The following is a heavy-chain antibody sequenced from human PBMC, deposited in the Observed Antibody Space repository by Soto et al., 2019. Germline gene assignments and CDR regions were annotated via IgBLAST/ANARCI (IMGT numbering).Heavy chain of an antibody. CDR2: ISSSSSTI. J-gene: IGHJ5*02. D-gene: IGHD3-3*01. Sequence: EVQLVESGGGLVQPGGSLRLSCAASGFTFSSYSMNWVRQAPGKGLEWVSYISSSSSTIYYADSVKGRFTISRDNAKXXLYLQMNSLRDEDTAVYYCARESRFLEWLSLNWFDPWGQGTLVTVSS. CDR3: ARESRFLEWLSLNWFDP. V-gene: IGHV3-48*02. CDR1: GFTFSSYS.